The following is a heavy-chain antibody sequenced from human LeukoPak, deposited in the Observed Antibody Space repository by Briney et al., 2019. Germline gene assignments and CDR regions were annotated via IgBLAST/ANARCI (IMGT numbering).Heavy chain of an antibody. CDR2: IRSKAYGGTT. V-gene: IGHV3-49*04. Sequence: GGSPRLSCTASGFTFGDYAMSWVRQAPGKGLGWVGFIRSKAYGGTTEYAASVKGRFTISRDDSKSIAYLQMNSLKTEDTAVYYCTRGSLAMVMLFDYWGQGTLVTVSS. CDR3: TRGSLAMVMLFDY. D-gene: IGHD5-18*01. J-gene: IGHJ4*02. CDR1: GFTFGDYA.